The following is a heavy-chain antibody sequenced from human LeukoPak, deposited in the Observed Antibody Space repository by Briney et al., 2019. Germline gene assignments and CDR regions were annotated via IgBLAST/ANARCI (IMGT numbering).Heavy chain of an antibody. Sequence: GASVKVSCKASGGTFSSYAISWVRQAPGQGLEWMGWISAYNGNTNYAQKLQGRVTMTTDTSTSTAYMELRSLRSDDTAVYYCARGEAFPANTNNGYWGQGTLVTVSS. CDR1: GGTFSSYA. J-gene: IGHJ4*02. CDR2: ISAYNGNT. D-gene: IGHD1/OR15-1a*01. CDR3: ARGEAFPANTNNGY. V-gene: IGHV1-18*01.